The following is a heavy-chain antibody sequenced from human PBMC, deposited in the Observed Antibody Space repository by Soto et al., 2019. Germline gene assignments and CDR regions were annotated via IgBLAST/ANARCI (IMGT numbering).Heavy chain of an antibody. Sequence: GSLRLSCTASGFTFGDYAMSWFRQAPGKGLEWVGFIRSKAYGGTTEYAASVKGRFTISRDDSKSIAYLQMNSLKTEDTAVYYCTRDTVQLYYYYYGMDVWGQGTTVTVS. D-gene: IGHD5-18*01. CDR1: GFTFGDYA. CDR3: TRDTVQLYYYYYGMDV. CDR2: IRSKAYGGTT. V-gene: IGHV3-49*03. J-gene: IGHJ6*02.